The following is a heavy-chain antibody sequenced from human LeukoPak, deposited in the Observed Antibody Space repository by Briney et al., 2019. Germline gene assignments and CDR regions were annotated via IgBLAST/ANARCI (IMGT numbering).Heavy chain of an antibody. D-gene: IGHD1-20*01. CDR3: AKARYNWNDAGVDY. Sequence: GSLRLSCAASGFTFSSYAMSWVRQAPGKGLEWVSAISGSDGSTYYADSVKGRFTISRDNSKNTLYLQMNSLRAEDTAVYYCAKARYNWNDAGVDYWGQGTLVTVSS. J-gene: IGHJ4*02. CDR1: GFTFSSYA. V-gene: IGHV3-23*01. CDR2: ISGSDGST.